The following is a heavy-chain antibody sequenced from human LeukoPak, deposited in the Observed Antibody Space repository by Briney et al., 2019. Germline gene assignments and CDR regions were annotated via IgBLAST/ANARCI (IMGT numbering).Heavy chain of an antibody. CDR2: ISSGSHYI. J-gene: IGHJ4*02. Sequence: PGGSLRLSCAASGFTFSSYNMNWVRQAPGKGLEWVSSISSGSHYIYYADSVKGRFTISRDNAKNSLYLQMNSLRAEDTAVYYCARVLAVAGTERLFDFWGQGTLVTVSS. D-gene: IGHD6-19*01. CDR3: ARVLAVAGTERLFDF. V-gene: IGHV3-21*01. CDR1: GFTFSSYN.